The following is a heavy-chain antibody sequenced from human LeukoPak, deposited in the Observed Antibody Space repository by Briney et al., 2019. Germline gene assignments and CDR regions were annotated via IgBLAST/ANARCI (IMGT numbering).Heavy chain of an antibody. CDR1: GGSISSSSYY. CDR3: ARDRNWGAYDI. Sequence: SETLSLTCTVSGGSISSSSYYWGWIRQPPGKGREWIGSIYYSGSTYYNPSLKSRVTISVDTSKNQFSLKLSSVTAADTAVYYCARDRNWGAYDIWGQGTMVTVSS. D-gene: IGHD7-27*01. J-gene: IGHJ3*02. V-gene: IGHV4-39*07. CDR2: IYYSGST.